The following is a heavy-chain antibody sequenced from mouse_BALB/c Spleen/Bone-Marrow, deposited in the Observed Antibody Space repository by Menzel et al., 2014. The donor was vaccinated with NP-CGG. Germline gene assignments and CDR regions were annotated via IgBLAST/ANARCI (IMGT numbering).Heavy chain of an antibody. D-gene: IGHD1-1*01. CDR2: ISYSGST. V-gene: IGHV3-2*02. CDR3: ASITTVVGTWDAMDY. CDR1: GSSITSDYA. Sequence: VQLKHSGPGLVKPSQSLSLTCTVTGSSITSDYAWNWIRQFPGNKLEWMGYISYSGSTSYNPSLKSRISITRDTSKNQFFLQLNSVTTEDTATYDCASITTVVGTWDAMDYWGQGTSVTVSS. J-gene: IGHJ4*01.